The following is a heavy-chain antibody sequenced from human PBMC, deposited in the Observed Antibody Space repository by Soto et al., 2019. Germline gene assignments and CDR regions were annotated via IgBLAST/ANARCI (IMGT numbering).Heavy chain of an antibody. J-gene: IGHJ6*02. V-gene: IGHV4-59*01. CDR3: ARGEDAFFYYGLDV. CDR1: GGSITSSY. CDR2: IYDTGISGYTPST. Sequence: SETLCLTCTVSGGSITSSYWSWIRRPPGKGLEWIAYIYDTGISGYTPSTSYNPSLKSRVTMSVDTSKSQFSLKLTSVTAADTAVYYCARGEDAFFYYGLDVWGQGITVTVSS.